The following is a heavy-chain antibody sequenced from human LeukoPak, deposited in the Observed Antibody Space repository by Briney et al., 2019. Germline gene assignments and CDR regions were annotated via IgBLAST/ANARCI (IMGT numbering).Heavy chain of an antibody. CDR1: GGTFSSYA. CDR3: ATTHCSSTSCSFDY. D-gene: IGHD2-2*01. V-gene: IGHV1-18*01. CDR2: ISAYNGNT. Sequence: ASVKVSCKASGGTFSSYAISWVRQAPGQGLEWMGWISAYNGNTNYAQKLQGRVTMTTDTSTSTAYMELRSLRSDDTAVYYCATTHCSSTSCSFDYWGQGTLVTVSS. J-gene: IGHJ4*02.